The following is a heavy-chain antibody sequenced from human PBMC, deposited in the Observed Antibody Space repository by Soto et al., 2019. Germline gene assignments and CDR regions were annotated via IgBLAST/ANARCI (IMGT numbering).Heavy chain of an antibody. V-gene: IGHV1-18*01. D-gene: IGHD1-20*01. J-gene: IGHJ2*01. CDR1: GYTLTRYG. Sequence: QVHLVQSGAEVKKPGASVKVSYKASGYTLTRYGITWVRQAPGQGLEWMGSISAYNANTNYAQKLQGRLTMTTDTSTSTAYMELRSLTSDDTAVYYCAREVFRYFDLWGRGTPVSVSS. CDR2: ISAYNANT. CDR3: AREVFRYFDL.